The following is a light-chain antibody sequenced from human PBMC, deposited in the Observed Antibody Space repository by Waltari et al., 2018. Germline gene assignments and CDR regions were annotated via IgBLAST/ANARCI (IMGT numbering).Light chain of an antibody. V-gene: IGKV3-20*01. J-gene: IGKJ3*01. Sequence: EIVLTQSPGTLSLSPGERATLSCRASQSVSSSYLAWYQQKPGQAPRLLIYGASSRATGIPDRFSGSGYGTYFTVTISRLEPEDYAVYYCQQYGSSRVTFGPGTKVDIK. CDR3: QQYGSSRVT. CDR2: GAS. CDR1: QSVSSSY.